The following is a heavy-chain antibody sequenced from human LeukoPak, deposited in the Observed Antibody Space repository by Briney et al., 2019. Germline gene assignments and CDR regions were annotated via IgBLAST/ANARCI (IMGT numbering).Heavy chain of an antibody. CDR2: ISSSSSYI. D-gene: IGHD2-8*01. Sequence: PGGSLRLSCAASGFTFSSYAMSWVRQAPGKGLEWVSSISSSSSYIYYADSVKGRFTISRDNAKNSLYLQMDSLRAEDTAVYYCARGFVPMVYAIEGGSDYWGQGTLVTVSS. V-gene: IGHV3-21*01. CDR3: ARGFVPMVYAIEGGSDY. J-gene: IGHJ4*02. CDR1: GFTFSSYA.